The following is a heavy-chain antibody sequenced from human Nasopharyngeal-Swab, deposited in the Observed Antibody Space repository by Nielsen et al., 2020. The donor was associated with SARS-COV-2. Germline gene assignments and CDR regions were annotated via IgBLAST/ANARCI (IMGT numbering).Heavy chain of an antibody. D-gene: IGHD2-15*01. J-gene: IGHJ4*02. Sequence: ASVKVSCKASGYTFTSYGISWVRQAPGQGLEWMGWISAYNGNTNYAQKLQGRVTMTTDTSTSTAYIELRSLRSDDTAVYYCARDPGREDPFDYWGQGTLVTVSS. V-gene: IGHV1-18*01. CDR2: ISAYNGNT. CDR1: GYTFTSYG. CDR3: ARDPGREDPFDY.